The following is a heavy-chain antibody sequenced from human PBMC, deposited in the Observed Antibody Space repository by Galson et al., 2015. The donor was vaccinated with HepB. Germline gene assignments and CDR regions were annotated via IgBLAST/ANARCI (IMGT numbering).Heavy chain of an antibody. CDR2: INQSGST. Sequence: SETLSLTCAVSGGSFSGYFWSWIRQPPGKGLEWIGEINQSGSTKYNPSIKTRATISVDTSKNRFSLQLRSVTAADTAVYFCARVETYYYGSANFRRGSDLFDVWGQGTLVTVPS. J-gene: IGHJ3*01. V-gene: IGHV4-34*01. CDR3: ARVETYYYGSANFRRGSDLFDV. D-gene: IGHD3-10*01. CDR1: GGSFSGYF.